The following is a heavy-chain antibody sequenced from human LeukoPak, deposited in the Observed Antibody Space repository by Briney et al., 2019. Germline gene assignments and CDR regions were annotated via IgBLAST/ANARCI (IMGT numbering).Heavy chain of an antibody. J-gene: IGHJ4*02. CDR1: GFTFSSYG. D-gene: IGHD3-10*01. CDR2: IYYSGST. CDR3: ARVNHYGAGDY. V-gene: IGHV4-39*07. Sequence: PGGSLRLSCAASGFTFSSYGMHWVRQPPGKGLEWIGSIYYSGSTYYSPSLKSRVTISVDTSKNQFSLKVTSVTAADTAVYYCARVNHYGAGDYWGQGTLVTVSS.